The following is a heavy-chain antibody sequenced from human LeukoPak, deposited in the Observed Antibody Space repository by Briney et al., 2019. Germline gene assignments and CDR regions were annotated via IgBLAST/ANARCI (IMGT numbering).Heavy chain of an antibody. CDR1: GYTFTSYG. V-gene: IGHV1-18*01. J-gene: IGHJ4*02. Sequence: ASVTVSCKGSGYTFTSYGISWVRQAPGQGLEWMGWISAYNGNTNYAQKLQGRVTKTTDTSTSPAYMQLRSLTSDDTAVYYCARFLEYGDYWDPSFDYWGQGTLVTVSS. CDR3: ARFLEYGDYWDPSFDY. D-gene: IGHD4-17*01. CDR2: ISAYNGNT.